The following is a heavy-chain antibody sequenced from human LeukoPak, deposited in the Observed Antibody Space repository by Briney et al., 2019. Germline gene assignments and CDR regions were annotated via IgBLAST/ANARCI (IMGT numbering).Heavy chain of an antibody. CDR1: GFTVSTNY. Sequence: GGSLRLSCAASGFTVSTNYVNWVRQAPGKGLEWASVIYSGGSTYYADSVKGRFTISRDNSKNTLYLQMNSLRAEDTAVYYCARGGIGVAGDFESWGQGTLVTVSS. CDR3: ARGGIGVAGDFES. D-gene: IGHD6-19*01. CDR2: IYSGGST. V-gene: IGHV3-53*01. J-gene: IGHJ4*02.